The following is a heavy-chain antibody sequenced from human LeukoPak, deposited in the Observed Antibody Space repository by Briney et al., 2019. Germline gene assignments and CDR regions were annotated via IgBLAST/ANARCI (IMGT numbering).Heavy chain of an antibody. CDR1: GGTFSSYA. D-gene: IGHD3-10*01. CDR3: ARNGRVRRVVKDLFEY. CDR2: VSPYNGNT. J-gene: IGHJ4*02. Sequence: ASVKVSCKASGGTFSSYAISWVRQAPGQGLEWMGRVSPYNGNTYYSQRFQGRVTIAKDISTGTAYLDLRNLRADDTAMYYCARNGRVRRVVKDLFEYWGQGTLVAVSS. V-gene: IGHV1-18*01.